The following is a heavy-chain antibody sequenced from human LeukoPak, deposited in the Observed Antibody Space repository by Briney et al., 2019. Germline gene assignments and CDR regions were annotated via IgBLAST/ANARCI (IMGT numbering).Heavy chain of an antibody. CDR3: ARDSGFLEWLLPFDY. CDR2: ISSSSSYI. Sequence: GGSLRLSCAASGFTFSSYAMSWVRQAPGKGLEWVSSISSSSSYIYYADSVKGRFTISRDNAKNSLYLQMNSLRAEDTAVYYCARDSGFLEWLLPFDYWGQGTLVTVSS. J-gene: IGHJ4*02. D-gene: IGHD3-3*01. V-gene: IGHV3-21*01. CDR1: GFTFSSYA.